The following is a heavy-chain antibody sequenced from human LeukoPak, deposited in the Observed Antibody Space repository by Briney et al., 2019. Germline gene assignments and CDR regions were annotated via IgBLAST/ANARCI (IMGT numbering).Heavy chain of an antibody. V-gene: IGHV1-2*02. D-gene: IGHD3-3*01. J-gene: IGHJ4*02. CDR1: GYSFTDYY. CDR3: HREQILEWLETDDY. Sequence: ASVKVSCKDSGYSFTDYYMHWVRQAPGQGLEWMGWINPNSGGTNYAQKFQDRGTMIRDMSISTAYMELSRLRSDDTAVYYCHREQILEWLETDDYWGQGTLVTVSS. CDR2: INPNSGGT.